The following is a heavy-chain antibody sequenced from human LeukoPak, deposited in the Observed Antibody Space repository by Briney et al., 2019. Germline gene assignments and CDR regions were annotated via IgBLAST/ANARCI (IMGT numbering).Heavy chain of an antibody. D-gene: IGHD1-20*01. CDR2: IYYSGNT. CDR3: ARGLMDNWIVEAFDS. CDR1: GDSPSIINSD. J-gene: IGHJ3*02. Sequence: TLSLTCTVSGDSPSIINSDWGWIRHPPGNGLEWIGSIYYSGNTYYNASLKSRLTISVDTSKNQFSLKLSSVTAADTAVYYCARGLMDNWIVEAFDSWVQGTMVTVSS. V-gene: IGHV4-39*07.